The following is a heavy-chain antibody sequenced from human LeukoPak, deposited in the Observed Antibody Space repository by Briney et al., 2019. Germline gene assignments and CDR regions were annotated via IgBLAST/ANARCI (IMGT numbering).Heavy chain of an antibody. CDR1: GFTFSSYE. D-gene: IGHD3-10*02. V-gene: IGHV3-48*03. Sequence: GGSLRLSCAASGFTFSSYEMNWVRQAPGKGLEWVSYISSSGSTIYYADSVKGRFTISRDNAKNSLYLQMNSLRAEDTAVYYCAELSITMVGGVWGKGTTVTISS. J-gene: IGHJ6*04. CDR3: AELSITMVGGV. CDR2: ISSSGSTI.